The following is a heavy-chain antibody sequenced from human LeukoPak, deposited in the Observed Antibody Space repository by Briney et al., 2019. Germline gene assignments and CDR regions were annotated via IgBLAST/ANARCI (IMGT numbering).Heavy chain of an antibody. D-gene: IGHD2-15*01. Sequence: GGSLRLSCAASGFPFSSYAMSWVRQAPGKGLEWVSAISGSGGSTYYADSVKGRFTISRDNSKNTLYLQMNSLRAEDTAVYYCAKATGARAVAAPGDYWGQGTLVTVSS. J-gene: IGHJ4*02. CDR3: AKATGARAVAAPGDY. V-gene: IGHV3-23*01. CDR1: GFPFSSYA. CDR2: ISGSGGST.